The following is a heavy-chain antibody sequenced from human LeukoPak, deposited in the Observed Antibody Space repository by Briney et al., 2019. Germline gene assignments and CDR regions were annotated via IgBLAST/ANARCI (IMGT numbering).Heavy chain of an antibody. Sequence: SETLSLTCTVSGDSFRSYYWSWIRQPPGKGLEWIGYIYYSGSINYNPSLKSRVTISVDTSKNQFSLKLNSVTAADTAVYYCARGRNLEWFDYWGQGTLVTVSS. CDR2: IYYSGSI. CDR1: GDSFRSYY. D-gene: IGHD3-3*01. V-gene: IGHV4-59*01. J-gene: IGHJ5*01. CDR3: ARGRNLEWFDY.